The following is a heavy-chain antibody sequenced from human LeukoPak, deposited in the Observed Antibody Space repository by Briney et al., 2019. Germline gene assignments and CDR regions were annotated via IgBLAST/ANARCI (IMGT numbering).Heavy chain of an antibody. Sequence: ASVKVSCKASGYTFTSYAMHWGRQAPGQRLEWMGWINAGNGNTKYSQKFQGRVTITRDTSASTAYMELSSLRSEDSAVYYCAREWYSGVLRYFDWLLRRGGWFDPWGQGTLVTVSS. CDR1: GYTFTSYA. V-gene: IGHV1-3*01. J-gene: IGHJ5*02. CDR2: INAGNGNT. D-gene: IGHD3-9*01. CDR3: AREWYSGVLRYFDWLLRRGGWFDP.